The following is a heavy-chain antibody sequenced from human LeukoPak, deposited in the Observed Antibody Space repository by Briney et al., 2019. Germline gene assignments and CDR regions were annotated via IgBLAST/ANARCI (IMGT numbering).Heavy chain of an antibody. V-gene: IGHV3-73*01. CDR3: CVVVSWYFDY. J-gene: IGHJ4*02. CDR1: GFTFSGSA. Sequence: GGSLRLSCAASGFTFSGSAMHWVRQASGKGLEWVGRIRSKANSYATAYAASVKGRFTISRDDSKNTAYLQMNSLKTEDTAVYYCCVVVSWYFDYWGQGTLVTVSS. D-gene: IGHD2-21*01. CDR2: IRSKANSYAT.